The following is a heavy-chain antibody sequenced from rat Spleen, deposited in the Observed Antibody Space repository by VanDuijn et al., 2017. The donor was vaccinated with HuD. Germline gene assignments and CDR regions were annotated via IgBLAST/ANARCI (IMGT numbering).Heavy chain of an antibody. CDR3: VRLYNANGFWYFDF. CDR1: GFSFSNSG. D-gene: IGHD1-6*01. Sequence: EVQLVESGGGLVRPGGSLKLSCAASGFSFSNSGMAWVRQAPTKGLEWVATIIYDGSRTFYGDSVKGRFTISRDNSRSTVHLQMDSLRTEDTATYYCVRLYNANGFWYFDFWGPGTMVTVSS. CDR2: IIYDGSRT. J-gene: IGHJ1*01. V-gene: IGHV5-29*01.